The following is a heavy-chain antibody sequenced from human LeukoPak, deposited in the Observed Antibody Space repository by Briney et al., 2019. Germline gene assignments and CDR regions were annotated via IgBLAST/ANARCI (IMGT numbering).Heavy chain of an antibody. CDR2: IYYTGGT. Sequence: SQTLSLTCTVSGGSISSGGYYWSWIRQHPGKGLEWIGCIYYTGGTNYNPSLKSRVTISVDTSKKQFSLKLSSVTAADTAVYYCARDSGSYPLGYYMDVWGKGTTVTVSS. CDR1: GGSISSGGYY. V-gene: IGHV4-31*03. J-gene: IGHJ6*03. D-gene: IGHD1-26*01. CDR3: ARDSGSYPLGYYMDV.